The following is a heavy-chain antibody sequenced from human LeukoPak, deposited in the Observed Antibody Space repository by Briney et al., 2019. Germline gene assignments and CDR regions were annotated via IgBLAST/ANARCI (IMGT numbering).Heavy chain of an antibody. Sequence: SETLSLTCTVSGGSISSSSYYWGWIRQPPGKGLEWIGSIYYSGSTYYNPSLKSRVTISVDTSKNQFSLKLSSVTAADTAVYYCARVNTMVRGVITPIYYYYMDVWGKGTTVTVSS. CDR1: GGSISSSSYY. V-gene: IGHV4-39*07. D-gene: IGHD3-10*01. CDR3: ARVNTMVRGVITPIYYYYMDV. J-gene: IGHJ6*03. CDR2: IYYSGST.